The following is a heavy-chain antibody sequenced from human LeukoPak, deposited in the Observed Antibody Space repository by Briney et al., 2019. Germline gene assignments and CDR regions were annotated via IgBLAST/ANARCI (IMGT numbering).Heavy chain of an antibody. V-gene: IGHV1-18*01. CDR2: ISTYDGNT. D-gene: IGHD3-10*01. CDR1: GYTFNIYG. CDR3: GRALLGGSDIYTPFSY. J-gene: IGHJ4*02. Sequence: RASVKVSRKASGYTFNIYGIIWVRQAPGQGLEWVGWISTYDGNTNYAPNIQDRVTMTTGTSTSTAYMELRSLRSDDTAVYYCGRALLGGSDIYTPFSYWGQGTLVTVSS.